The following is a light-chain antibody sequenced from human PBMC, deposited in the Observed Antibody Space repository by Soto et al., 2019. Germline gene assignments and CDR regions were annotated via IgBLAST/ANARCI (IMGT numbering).Light chain of an antibody. CDR2: GAS. CDR3: LQDYHYPRT. Sequence: AIPMTQSPSSLSASVGDRVTIICRASQGIRNDLGWYQQKPGKAPKLLIYGASSLQSGVPLRFSGSGSGTDFTLTISSLQPEDFATYYCLQDYHYPRTFGQGTRVEIK. J-gene: IGKJ1*01. CDR1: QGIRND. V-gene: IGKV1-6*01.